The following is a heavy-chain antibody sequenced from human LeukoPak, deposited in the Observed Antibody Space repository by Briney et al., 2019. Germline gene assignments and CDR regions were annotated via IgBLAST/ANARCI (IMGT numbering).Heavy chain of an antibody. Sequence: GGTLRLSCAASGFTFSSYGMSWVRQVPGKGLEWDSGTNRRGDITGYADFVKGRFTISRDNAKNSLYLQMNSLRVEDTALYHCARKGLGGELGGFDSWGQGTLVTVSS. J-gene: IGHJ4*02. CDR1: GFTFSSYG. CDR3: ARKGLGGELGGFDS. CDR2: TNRRGDIT. D-gene: IGHD1-7*01. V-gene: IGHV3-20*01.